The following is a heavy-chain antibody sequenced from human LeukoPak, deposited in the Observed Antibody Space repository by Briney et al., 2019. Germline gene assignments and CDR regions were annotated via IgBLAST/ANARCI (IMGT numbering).Heavy chain of an antibody. V-gene: IGHV3-30*02. D-gene: IGHD6-19*01. CDR3: AKALVLTVAGTYYVDY. CDR1: GFTFSNYG. J-gene: IGHJ4*02. Sequence: GGSLRLSCAASGFTFSNYGMHWVRQAPGKGLEWVAFIRFDESRTFYGDSVKGRFIISRDNSENTLFLHMHSLRPEDTAVYYCAKALVLTVAGTYYVDYWGQGTLVTVSS. CDR2: IRFDESRT.